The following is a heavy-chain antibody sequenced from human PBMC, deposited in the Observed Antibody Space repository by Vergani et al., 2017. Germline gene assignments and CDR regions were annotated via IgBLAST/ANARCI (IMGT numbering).Heavy chain of an antibody. D-gene: IGHD6-13*01. J-gene: IGHJ6*03. CDR2: INHSGST. CDR1: GGSFSGYY. V-gene: IGHV4-34*01. CDR3: ARGSHDKRNGQQSTNYYYYRDV. Sequence: QVQLQQWGAGLLKPSETLSLTCAVYGGSFSGYYWSWIRQPPGKGLEWIGEINHSGSTNYNPSLKSRVTISVDTSKNQFSLKLSSVTAADTAVYYCARGSHDKRNGQQSTNYYYYRDVWGKGTTVTVSS.